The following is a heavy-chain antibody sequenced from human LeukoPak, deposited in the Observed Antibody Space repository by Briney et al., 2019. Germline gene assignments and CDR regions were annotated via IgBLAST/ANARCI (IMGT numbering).Heavy chain of an antibody. D-gene: IGHD3-16*02. CDR2: IHSSGRT. CDR1: GGSMNNNY. V-gene: IGHV4-4*07. Sequence: SETLSLTCTVSGGSMNNNYWSWIRQPAGKGLEWVGRIHSSGRTNYNPSLKSRVTMSVDTSKNQFSLKLSSVTAADTALYYCARGTLRLGDLSLSNYFDPWGQGTPVTLSS. CDR3: ARGTLRLGDLSLSNYFDP. J-gene: IGHJ5*02.